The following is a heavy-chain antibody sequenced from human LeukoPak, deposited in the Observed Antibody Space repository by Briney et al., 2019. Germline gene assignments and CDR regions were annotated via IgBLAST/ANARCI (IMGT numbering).Heavy chain of an antibody. Sequence: PSETLSLTCTVSGGSISSYYWSWIRQPPGKGLEWIGYIYYSGSTNYNPSLKSRVTISVDTSKNQFSLKLSSVTAADTAVYYCARESLIYDSTGYFDYWGQGTLVTVSS. CDR1: GGSISSYY. V-gene: IGHV4-59*01. CDR3: ARESLIYDSTGYFDY. D-gene: IGHD3-22*01. CDR2: IYYSGST. J-gene: IGHJ4*02.